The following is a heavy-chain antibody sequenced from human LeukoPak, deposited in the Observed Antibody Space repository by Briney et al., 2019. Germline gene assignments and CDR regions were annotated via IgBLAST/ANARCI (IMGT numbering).Heavy chain of an antibody. CDR1: GGSISSYY. CDR3: ARLEGAARRYYYYYMDV. J-gene: IGHJ6*03. V-gene: IGHV4-59*08. CDR2: IYYSGST. Sequence: SGPTLVKPSETLSLTCTVSGGSISSYYWSWIRQPPGKGLEWIGYIYYSGSTNYNPSLKSRVTISVDTSKNQFSLKLSSVTAADTAVYYCARLEGAARRYYYYYMDVWGKGTTVTVSS. D-gene: IGHD6-6*01.